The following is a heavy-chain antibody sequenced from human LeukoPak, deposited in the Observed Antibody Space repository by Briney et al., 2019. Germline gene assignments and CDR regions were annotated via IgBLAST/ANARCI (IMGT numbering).Heavy chain of an antibody. J-gene: IGHJ5*02. CDR2: INAYNGNT. CDR1: GYTFISYA. CDR3: ARCLGALYRRSWYGWFDP. V-gene: IGHV1-18*03. Sequence: ASVKVSCKASGYTFISYAFSWVRQPPAQGLDWMGWINAYNGNTNYAQKLQGRVTMTTDTSTSTAYMELRSLRSDDMAVYYCARCLGALYRRSWYGWFDPWGQGTLVTVSS. D-gene: IGHD6-13*01.